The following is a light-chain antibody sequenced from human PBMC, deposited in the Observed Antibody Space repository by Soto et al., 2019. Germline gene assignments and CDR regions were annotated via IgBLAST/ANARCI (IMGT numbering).Light chain of an antibody. Sequence: EIELTQSPGTLSLSPGERATLSCRASQSVSSSYLAWYQQKPGQAPRLLIYGASSRGTGIPDRFSGSGSGTEFSLTISRLEAEAFAVYYCHQYGISPFGGGTKVDIK. CDR1: QSVSSSY. V-gene: IGKV3-20*01. CDR3: HQYGISP. CDR2: GAS. J-gene: IGKJ4*01.